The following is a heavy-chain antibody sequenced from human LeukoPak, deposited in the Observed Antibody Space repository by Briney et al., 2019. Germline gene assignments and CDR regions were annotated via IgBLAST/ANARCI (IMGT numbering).Heavy chain of an antibody. J-gene: IGHJ4*02. D-gene: IGHD3/OR15-3a*01. CDR1: GFTFTSFE. CDR3: ARGWTIDY. Sequence: PGGSLRLSCAASGFTFTSFEMKWVRQAPGKGLEWTSYISSSGSTMYYADSVKGRFTISRDNAQNSLYLQMNSLRAEDTGVYYCARGWTIDYWGQGTLVTVSS. CDR2: ISSSGSTM. V-gene: IGHV3-48*03.